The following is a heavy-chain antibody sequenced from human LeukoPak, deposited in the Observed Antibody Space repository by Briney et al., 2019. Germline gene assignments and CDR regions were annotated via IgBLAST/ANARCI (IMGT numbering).Heavy chain of an antibody. CDR1: GGSISSGGYS. CDR2: IYHSGST. CDR3: ARAIIWGDRTWISPSDAFDI. V-gene: IGHV4-30-2*01. D-gene: IGHD5-12*01. Sequence: SETLSLTCAVSGGSISSGGYSWNWIRQPPGKGLEWIGYIYHSGSTYYNPSFKSRVTLSLDRSKNQFSLKLSSVTAADTAVYYCARAIIWGDRTWISPSDAFDIWGQGTVVTVSS. J-gene: IGHJ3*02.